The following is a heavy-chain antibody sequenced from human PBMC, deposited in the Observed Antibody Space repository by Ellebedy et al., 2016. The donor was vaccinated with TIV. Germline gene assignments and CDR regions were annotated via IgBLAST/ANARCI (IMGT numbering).Heavy chain of an antibody. CDR1: GFTFSNYW. D-gene: IGHD5-18*01. V-gene: IGHV3-7*03. CDR3: ARVVDSYGLRYFDY. CDR2: IKQDGSEK. J-gene: IGHJ4*02. Sequence: GESLKISCAASGFTFSNYWMSWVRQAPGKGLEWVANIKQDGSEKYYVDSAKGRFTISRDNAKNSLYMQMNSLRAEDTAVYYCARVVDSYGLRYFDYWGQGTLVTVSS.